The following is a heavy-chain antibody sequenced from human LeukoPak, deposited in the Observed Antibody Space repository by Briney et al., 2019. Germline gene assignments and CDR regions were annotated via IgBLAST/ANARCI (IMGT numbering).Heavy chain of an antibody. CDR1: GGSFSGYY. V-gene: IGHV4-34*01. Sequence: SETLSLTCAVYGGSFSGYYWSWIRQPPGKGLEWIGEINHSGSTNYNPSLKSRLTISVDTSKNQFSLKLSSVTAADTAVYYCARGGFQYYGSGSTNWFDPWGQGTLVTVSS. D-gene: IGHD3-10*01. J-gene: IGHJ5*02. CDR3: ARGGFQYYGSGSTNWFDP. CDR2: INHSGST.